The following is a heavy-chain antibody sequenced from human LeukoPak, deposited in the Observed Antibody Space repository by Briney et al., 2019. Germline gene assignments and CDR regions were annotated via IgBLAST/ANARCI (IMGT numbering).Heavy chain of an antibody. D-gene: IGHD6-19*01. CDR3: AREGYSSGDFDY. J-gene: IGHJ4*02. Sequence: GASVKVSCKASGGTFSSYAISWVRQAPGQGLEWMGGIIPIFGTANYAQKFQGRVTITADESTSTAYMELSSLRSEDTAVYYCAREGYSSGDFDYWGQGTLVTVSS. CDR1: GGTFSSYA. V-gene: IGHV1-69*13. CDR2: IIPIFGTA.